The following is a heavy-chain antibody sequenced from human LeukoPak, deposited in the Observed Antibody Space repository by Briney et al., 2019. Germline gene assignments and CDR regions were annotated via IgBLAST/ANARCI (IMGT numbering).Heavy chain of an antibody. Sequence: ASVKVSCKASGYTFTGYYIHWVRQAPGQGLEWMGWINSDTGGTIYAQNFQGRVTMARDTSTTTAYMELSSLKPDDTAFYYCARDTITVTTPYFDYWGQGTLVTVPS. CDR3: ARDTITVTTPYFDY. D-gene: IGHD4-17*01. J-gene: IGHJ4*02. V-gene: IGHV1-2*02. CDR1: GYTFTGYY. CDR2: INSDTGGT.